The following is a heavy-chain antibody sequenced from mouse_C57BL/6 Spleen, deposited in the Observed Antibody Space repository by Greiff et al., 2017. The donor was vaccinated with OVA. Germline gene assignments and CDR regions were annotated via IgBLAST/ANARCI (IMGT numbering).Heavy chain of an antibody. J-gene: IGHJ2*01. Sequence: QVQLQQSGPELVKPGASVKISCKASGYAFSSSWMNWVKQRPGKGLEWIGRIYPGDGDTNYNGKFKGKATLTADKSSSTAYMQLSRLTSEDSAVYFCARSGCFYFGYWGKGTTLTVSS. CDR1: GYAFSSSW. V-gene: IGHV1-82*01. D-gene: IGHD3-1*01. CDR2: IYPGDGDT. CDR3: ARSGCFYFGY.